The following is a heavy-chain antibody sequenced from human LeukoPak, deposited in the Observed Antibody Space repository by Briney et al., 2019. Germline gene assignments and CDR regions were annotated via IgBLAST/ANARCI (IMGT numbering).Heavy chain of an antibody. D-gene: IGHD5-12*01. CDR2: ISGGGGNT. V-gene: IGHV3-23*01. CDR1: GFPFFSHA. CDR3: AIYSGYGTNAFDI. Sequence: GGSLRLSISASGFPFFSHAMTWGRPGPGKGVAWVSAISGGGGNTYYADSVKGRFTISRDNSKNTLYLQMHSLRAEDTAVYYCAIYSGYGTNAFDIWGQGTMVTVSS. J-gene: IGHJ3*02.